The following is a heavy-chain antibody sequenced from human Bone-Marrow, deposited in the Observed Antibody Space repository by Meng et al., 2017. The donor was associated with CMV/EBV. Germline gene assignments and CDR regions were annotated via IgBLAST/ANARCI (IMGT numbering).Heavy chain of an antibody. CDR2: IKQDGSEK. V-gene: IGHV3-7*01. D-gene: IGHD3-3*01. CDR1: GFTFSSYW. J-gene: IGHJ4*02. Sequence: GESLKISCAASGFTFSSYWMSWVRQASGKGLEWVANIKQDGSEKYYVDSVKGRFTISRDNAKNSLYLQMNSLRAEDTAVYYCARDITIFGVVTPQRALGGFDYWGQGTLVTVSS. CDR3: ARDITIFGVVTPQRALGGFDY.